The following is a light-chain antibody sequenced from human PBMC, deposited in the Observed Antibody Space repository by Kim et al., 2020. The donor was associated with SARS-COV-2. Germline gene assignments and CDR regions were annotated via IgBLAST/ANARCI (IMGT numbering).Light chain of an antibody. CDR3: QQYGSSPLT. CDR1: QSVSSSY. Sequence: EIVLTQSPGTLSLSPGERATLSCRASQSVSSSYLAWYQQKPGQAPRLRIYGASNRATGIPDRFSGSGSGTDFTLTISRLEPEDFAVFYCQQYGSSPLTFGRETQLEIK. V-gene: IGKV3-20*01. J-gene: IGKJ5*01. CDR2: GAS.